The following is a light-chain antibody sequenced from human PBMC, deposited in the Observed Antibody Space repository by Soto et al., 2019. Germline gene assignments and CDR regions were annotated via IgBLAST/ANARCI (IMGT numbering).Light chain of an antibody. V-gene: IGLV2-11*01. CDR2: AVN. CDR3: CSYAGSYTYV. CDR1: SSVVGGYNY. Sequence: QSALTQPRSVSGSPGQSVTISCTGTSSVVGGYNYVSWYQQHPGKAPKLMIYAVNARPSGVPDRFSGSKSGNTASLTISGLQAEDEADYYCCSYAGSYTYVFGTGTKLTVL. J-gene: IGLJ1*01.